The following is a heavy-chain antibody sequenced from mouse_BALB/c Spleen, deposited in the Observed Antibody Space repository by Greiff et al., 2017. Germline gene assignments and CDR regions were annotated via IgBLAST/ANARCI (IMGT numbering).Heavy chain of an antibody. CDR3: AREKYYRSYLDD. J-gene: IGHJ2*01. CDR2: INPGSGGT. Sequence: QVQLQQSGAELVRPGTSVKVSCKASGYAFTNYLIEWVKQRPGQGLEWIGVINPGSGGTNYNEKFKGKATLTADKSSSTAYMQLSSLTSDDSAVYFCAREKYYRSYLDDWGQGTTLTVSA. D-gene: IGHD2-14*01. CDR1: GYAFTNYL. V-gene: IGHV1-54*01.